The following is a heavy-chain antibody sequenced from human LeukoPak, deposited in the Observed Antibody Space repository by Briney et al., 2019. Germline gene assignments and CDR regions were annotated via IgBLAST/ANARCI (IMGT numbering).Heavy chain of an antibody. CDR2: ISAYNGNT. Sequence: ASVKVSCKASGYTFTSYGISWVRQAPGQGLEWMGWISAYNGNTNYAQKLQGRVTMTTDTSTSTAYMELRSLRSDDSAVYYCARSHRSATVMDVWGQGTTVTVSS. V-gene: IGHV1-18*01. CDR3: ARSHRSATVMDV. J-gene: IGHJ6*02. CDR1: GYTFTSYG. D-gene: IGHD2-15*01.